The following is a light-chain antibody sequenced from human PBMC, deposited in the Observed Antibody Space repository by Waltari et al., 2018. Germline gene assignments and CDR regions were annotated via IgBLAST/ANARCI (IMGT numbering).Light chain of an antibody. CDR2: EVS. V-gene: IGLV2-14*01. J-gene: IGLJ1*01. Sequence: QSALTQPATVSGSPGQSITISCTGTSSAFGGYNYVSWYQQHPGKAPKLIISEVSNRPSGVCNRFSGSKSGNTASLTISGLQTEDEADYYCSSYAGDITLLFGTGTKV. CDR3: SSYAGDITLL. CDR1: SSAFGGYNY.